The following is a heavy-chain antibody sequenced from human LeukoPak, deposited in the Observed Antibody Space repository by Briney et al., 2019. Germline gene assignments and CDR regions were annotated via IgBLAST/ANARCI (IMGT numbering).Heavy chain of an antibody. J-gene: IGHJ6*02. Sequence: PGGSLRLSCAASGFTFSNAWMNWARQAPGKGLEWVASINHNGNVNYYVDSVKGRFTISRGNAKNSLYLQMSNLRAEDTAVYFCARGGGLDVWGQGATVTVSS. CDR3: ARGGGLDV. CDR2: INHNGNVN. V-gene: IGHV3-7*03. CDR1: GFTFSNAW. D-gene: IGHD3-16*01.